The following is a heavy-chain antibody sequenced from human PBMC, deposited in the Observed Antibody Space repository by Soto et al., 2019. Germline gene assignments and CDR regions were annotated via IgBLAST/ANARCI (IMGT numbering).Heavy chain of an antibody. D-gene: IGHD3-22*01. Sequence: QVQLVESGGGVVQPGRSLRLSCAASGFTFSSYVMHWVRQAPGKGLEWVAVISYDGSNKYYADSVKGRFTISRDNSKNTLYLQMNSLRAEDTAVYYCARAERLRSYDSSGYLVHDAFDIWGQGTMVTVSS. V-gene: IGHV3-30-3*01. J-gene: IGHJ3*02. CDR2: ISYDGSNK. CDR1: GFTFSSYV. CDR3: ARAERLRSYDSSGYLVHDAFDI.